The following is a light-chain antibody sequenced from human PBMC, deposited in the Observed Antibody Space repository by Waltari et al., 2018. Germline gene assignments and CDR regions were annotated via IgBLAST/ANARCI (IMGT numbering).Light chain of an antibody. J-gene: IGLJ2*01. CDR1: SSNIGRNY. Sequence: QSVLTQPPSVSAAPGQKVTISCSGSSSNIGRNYVSWYQQLPGTAPKLLIYDIDKRPSGIPDRFSGSMSGASATLGITGLQTGDEADYYCVTWDNNLNSVIFGGGTKLTVL. V-gene: IGLV1-51*01. CDR2: DID. CDR3: VTWDNNLNSVI.